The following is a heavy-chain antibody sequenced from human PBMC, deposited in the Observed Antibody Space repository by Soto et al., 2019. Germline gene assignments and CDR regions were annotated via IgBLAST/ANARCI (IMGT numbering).Heavy chain of an antibody. CDR3: ARARYCSSTSCSGFDY. V-gene: IGHV1-46*01. D-gene: IGHD2-2*01. CDR2: INPSGGST. CDR1: GYTFTSYY. J-gene: IGHJ4*02. Sequence: ASVKVSCKASGYTFTSYYMHWVRQAPGQGLEWMGIINPSGGSTNYAQKFQGRVTMTRDTSTSTAYMELRSLRSDDTAVYYCARARYCSSTSCSGFDYWGQGTLVTVSS.